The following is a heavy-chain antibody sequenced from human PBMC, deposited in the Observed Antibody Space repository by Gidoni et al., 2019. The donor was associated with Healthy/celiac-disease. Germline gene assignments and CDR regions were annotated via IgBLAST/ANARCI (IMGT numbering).Heavy chain of an antibody. J-gene: IGHJ4*02. Sequence: QVTLKESGPVLVKPTETLTLTCTVTGFSLSNARMGVSWIRQPPGKALEWLAHIFSNDEKPYSTSLKSRLTISKDTSKSQVVLTMTNMDPVDTATYYWARIAGGGYCSSTSCYYFDYWGQGTLVTVSS. CDR3: ARIAGGGYCSSTSCYYFDY. V-gene: IGHV2-26*01. CDR2: IFSNDEK. D-gene: IGHD2-2*01. CDR1: GFSLSNARMG.